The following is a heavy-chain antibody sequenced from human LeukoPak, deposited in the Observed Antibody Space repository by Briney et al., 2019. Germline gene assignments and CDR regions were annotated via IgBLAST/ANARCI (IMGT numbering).Heavy chain of an antibody. V-gene: IGHV3-53*01. CDR2: IYSGGRT. CDR1: GFXVSSNY. D-gene: IGHD3-10*01. CDR3: ARGLGRELDGAFDI. Sequence: GGSLRLSCAASGFXVSSNYMSWVRQAPGKGLEWVSFIYSGGRTYYADSVKGRFTISRDNSRNTLYLQMNSLRAEDTAVYYCARGLGRELDGAFDIWGQGTMVTVSS. J-gene: IGHJ3*02.